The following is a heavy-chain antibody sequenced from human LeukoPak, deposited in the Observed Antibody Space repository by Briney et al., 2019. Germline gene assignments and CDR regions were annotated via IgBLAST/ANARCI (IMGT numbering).Heavy chain of an antibody. D-gene: IGHD2-15*01. J-gene: IGHJ6*03. V-gene: IGHV4-59*12. CDR1: GGSISSYY. Sequence: SETLSLTCTVSGGSISSYYWSWMRQPPGKGLEWIGSIHYSGSTNSNPSLKSRVTISVDTSKNQFSLKLRSVTAADTAVYYCARGYWSGGSCYSYYYNNYMDVWGKGTTVTVSS. CDR2: IHYSGST. CDR3: ARGYWSGGSCYSYYYNNYMDV.